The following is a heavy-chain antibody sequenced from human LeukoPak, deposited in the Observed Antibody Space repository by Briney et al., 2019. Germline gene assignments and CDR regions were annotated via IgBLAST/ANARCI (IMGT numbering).Heavy chain of an antibody. Sequence: SETLSLTCTVSGGSISSYHWNWIRQPPGKGLEWIGEINHSGSTNYNPSLKSRVTISVDTSKNQFSLKLSSVTAADTAVYYCARVSDGIGTDNWFDPWGQGTLVTVSS. J-gene: IGHJ5*02. V-gene: IGHV4-34*01. D-gene: IGHD1-26*01. CDR1: GGSISSYH. CDR2: INHSGST. CDR3: ARVSDGIGTDNWFDP.